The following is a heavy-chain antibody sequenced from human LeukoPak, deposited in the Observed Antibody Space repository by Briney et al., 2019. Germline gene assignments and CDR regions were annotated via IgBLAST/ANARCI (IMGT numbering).Heavy chain of an antibody. V-gene: IGHV4-34*01. D-gene: IGHD6-6*01. CDR3: ARHARSFSSSSAVFGAFDI. CDR2: INHTGST. CDR1: GGSFSGY. Sequence: SETLSLTCTVYGGSFSGYWSWIRQPPGKGLEWIGEINHTGSTSYNPSLKSRVTISVDTSKNQFSLKLSSVTAADTAVYYCARHARSFSSSSAVFGAFDIWGQGTMVTVSS. J-gene: IGHJ3*02.